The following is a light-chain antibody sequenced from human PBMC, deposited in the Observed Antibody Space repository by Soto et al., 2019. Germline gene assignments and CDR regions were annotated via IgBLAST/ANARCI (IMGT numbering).Light chain of an antibody. J-gene: IGKJ2*01. Sequence: DIQMTQSPSTLSASVGDRVTITCRASQNIGSSLAWYQHRPGKAPKLLIFDASTLQTGVPSRFSGSGCGTEFTLTITGLQPDDFATYYCQQHNDYSAVTFGQGTKLEIK. CDR2: DAS. CDR1: QNIGSS. CDR3: QQHNDYSAVT. V-gene: IGKV1-5*01.